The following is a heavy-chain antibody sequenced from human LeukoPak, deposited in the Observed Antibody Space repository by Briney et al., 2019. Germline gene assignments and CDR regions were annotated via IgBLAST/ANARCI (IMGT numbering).Heavy chain of an antibody. D-gene: IGHD3-22*01. V-gene: IGHV1-46*01. Sequence: ASVKVSCKASGYTFTGYYMHWVRQPPGQGLEWMGIINPSGGSTSYAQKFQGRVTMTRDTSTSTVYMELSSLRSEDTAVYYCARDLYYYDSSGYMVLSAFFDYWGQGTLVTVSS. J-gene: IGHJ4*02. CDR3: ARDLYYYDSSGYMVLSAFFDY. CDR1: GYTFTGYY. CDR2: INPSGGST.